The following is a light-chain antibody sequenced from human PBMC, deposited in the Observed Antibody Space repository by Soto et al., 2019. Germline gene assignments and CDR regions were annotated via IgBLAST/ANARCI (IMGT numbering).Light chain of an antibody. J-gene: IGKJ4*01. CDR2: AAS. CDR3: QQYYSYPFT. Sequence: AIRMTQSPSSISASTGDRVTITCRASQGISHYLAWYQQKPGKAPNLLIYAASTLQSGVPSRFSGSGSGTDFTVTISRLQPEGFATYYCQQYYSYPFTFGGGTNVEI. V-gene: IGKV1-8*01. CDR1: QGISHY.